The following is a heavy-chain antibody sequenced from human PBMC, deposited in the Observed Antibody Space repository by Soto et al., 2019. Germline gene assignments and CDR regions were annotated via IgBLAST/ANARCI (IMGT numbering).Heavy chain of an antibody. V-gene: IGHV3-23*01. CDR3: ATDPSHCTNGVCHILPGYYGMDV. CDR2: ISGSGGST. Sequence: GSLRLSCAASGFTFSSYAMSWVRQAPGKGLEWVSAISGSGGSTYYADSVKGRFTISRDNSKNTLYLQMNSLRAEDTAVYYCATDPSHCTNGVCHILPGYYGMDVWGQGTTVTVSS. D-gene: IGHD2-8*01. CDR1: GFTFSSYA. J-gene: IGHJ6*02.